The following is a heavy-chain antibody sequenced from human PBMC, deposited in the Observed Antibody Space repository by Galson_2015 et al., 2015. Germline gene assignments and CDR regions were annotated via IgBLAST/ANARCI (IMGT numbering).Heavy chain of an antibody. V-gene: IGHV3-74*03. CDR1: GFSFSTYW. CDR2: IDSDGTGT. J-gene: IGHJ4*02. Sequence: SLRLSCAASGFSFSTYWMHWVRQAPGKGLVWVSRIDSDGTGTAYEDSVKGRFTISRDNAKSTLYLQMNSLRAEDTAVYYCATEPPGASMWVTFDAWGQGTLVTVSS. CDR3: ATEPPGASMWVTFDA. D-gene: IGHD1-26*01.